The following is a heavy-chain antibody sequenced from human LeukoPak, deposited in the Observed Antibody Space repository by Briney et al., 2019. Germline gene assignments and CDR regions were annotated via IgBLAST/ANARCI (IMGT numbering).Heavy chain of an antibody. CDR1: GFTFSSYP. V-gene: IGHV3-30*18. CDR3: AKGVRKTYYYDSSCCEFDY. J-gene: IGHJ4*02. CDR2: ISSDGGGK. Sequence: GGSLRLSCAASGFTFSSYPMYWVRQAPGVGLEWVAVISSDGGGKYYADSVKGRFTISRDNSKNTLDLQMNSLKAEDTAVYYCAKGVRKTYYYDSSCCEFDYWGQGTLVTVSS. D-gene: IGHD3-22*01.